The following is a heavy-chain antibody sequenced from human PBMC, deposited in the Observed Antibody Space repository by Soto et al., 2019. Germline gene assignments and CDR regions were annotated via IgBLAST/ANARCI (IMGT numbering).Heavy chain of an antibody. V-gene: IGHV3-30-3*01. CDR3: AREDYYDSSGYNAEYFQH. Sequence: PGGSLRLSCAASGFTFSSCAMHWVRQAPGKGLEWVAVISYDGSNKYYADSVKGRFTISRDNSKNTLYLQMNSLRAEDTAVYYCAREDYYDSSGYNAEYFQHWGQGTLVTVSS. D-gene: IGHD3-22*01. J-gene: IGHJ1*01. CDR2: ISYDGSNK. CDR1: GFTFSSCA.